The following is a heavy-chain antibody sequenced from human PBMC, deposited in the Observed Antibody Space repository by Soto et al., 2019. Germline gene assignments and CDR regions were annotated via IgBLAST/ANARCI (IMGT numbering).Heavy chain of an antibody. J-gene: IGHJ5*02. V-gene: IGHV4-59*08. CDR3: AGQLEEGFDP. Sequence: SETLSLTCTVSGGSISSYYWSWIRQPPGKGLEWIGYIYYSGSTNYNPSLKSRVTISVDTSKNQFSLKLISVTAADTAVYYCAGQLEEGFDPWGQGTLVTVSS. CDR1: GGSISSYY. CDR2: IYYSGST.